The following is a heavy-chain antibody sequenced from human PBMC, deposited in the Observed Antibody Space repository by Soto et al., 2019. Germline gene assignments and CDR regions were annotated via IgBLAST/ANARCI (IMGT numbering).Heavy chain of an antibody. CDR1: GFTFSNYA. CDR3: AKGGQSYDY. J-gene: IGHJ4*02. D-gene: IGHD3-10*01. CDR2: ISASVGST. Sequence: GGSLRLSCAASGFTFSNYAMSWVRQAPGKGLEWVSAISASVGSTYYTDSVKGRFTSSRDNSKNTLYRQMNSLRAEDTAVYYCAKGGQSYDYWGQGTLVTVSS. V-gene: IGHV3-23*01.